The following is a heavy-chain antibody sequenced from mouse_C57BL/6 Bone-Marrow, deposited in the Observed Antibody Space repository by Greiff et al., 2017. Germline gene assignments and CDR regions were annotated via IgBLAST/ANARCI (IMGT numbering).Heavy chain of an antibody. CDR2: ISYSGST. V-gene: IGHV3-8*01. D-gene: IGHD4-1*01. J-gene: IGHJ1*03. CDR3: ARYPNWYWYFDV. Sequence: EVKLVESGPGLAKPSQTLSLTCSVTGYSITSDYWNWIRKFPGNKLEYMGYISYSGSTYYNPSLKSQISITRDKSKNQYYLQLNSVTTEDTATYYCARYPNWYWYFDVWGTGTTVTVSS. CDR1: GYSITSDY.